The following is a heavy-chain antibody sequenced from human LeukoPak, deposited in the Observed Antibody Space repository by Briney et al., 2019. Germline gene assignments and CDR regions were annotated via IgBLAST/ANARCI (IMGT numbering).Heavy chain of an antibody. J-gene: IGHJ4*02. CDR2: ISGSGGST. Sequence: GGSLRLSCAASGFTFSSYAMSWVRQAPGKGLEWVSGISGSGGSTYYADSVKGRFTISRDNSKNTLYLQMNSLRAEDTAVYYCAKDQGSGYHFFDYWGQGTLVIVSS. CDR1: GFTFSSYA. CDR3: AKDQGSGYHFFDY. D-gene: IGHD3-3*01. V-gene: IGHV3-23*01.